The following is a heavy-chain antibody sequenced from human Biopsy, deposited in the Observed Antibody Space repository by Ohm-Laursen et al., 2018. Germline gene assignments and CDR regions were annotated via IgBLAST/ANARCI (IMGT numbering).Heavy chain of an antibody. Sequence: SDTLSLTCTVSGGSIGSFFWSWIRQPPGKGLEWIGYIYYSGSTNYNPSLRSRVTISVDRSKNQFSLILSSMTAADTAVYYCAREPRIAAVAYFDPWGQGTLVTVSS. J-gene: IGHJ5*02. CDR1: GGSIGSFF. V-gene: IGHV4-59*12. CDR2: IYYSGST. D-gene: IGHD6-13*01. CDR3: AREPRIAAVAYFDP.